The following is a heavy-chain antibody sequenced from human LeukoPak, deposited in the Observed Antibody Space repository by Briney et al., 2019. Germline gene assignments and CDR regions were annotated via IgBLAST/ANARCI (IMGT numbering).Heavy chain of an antibody. CDR3: ARGRGVAGTRRYYYYYGMDV. D-gene: IGHD6-19*01. Sequence: SETLSLTCAVYGGSFSGYYWSWIRQPPGKGLEWIGEINHSGSTNYNPSLKSRVTISVDTSKNHFSLKLSSVTAADTAVYYCARGRGVAGTRRYYYYYGMDVWGQGTTVTGSS. CDR2: INHSGST. V-gene: IGHV4-34*01. CDR1: GGSFSGYY. J-gene: IGHJ6*02.